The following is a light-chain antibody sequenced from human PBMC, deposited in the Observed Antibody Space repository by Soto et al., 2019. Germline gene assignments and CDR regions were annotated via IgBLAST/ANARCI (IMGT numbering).Light chain of an antibody. CDR2: DVS. V-gene: IGLV2-14*01. J-gene: IGLJ1*01. CDR1: SSDVGGYNY. CDR3: SSYTSSSTPYV. Sequence: QSVLTQPASVSGSPGQSITISCTGTSSDVGGYNYVSWYQQHPGKAPKLMIYDVSNRPSGVSNRFSGSKSGNTASLTSSVLQAEDEADYYCSSYTSSSTPYVFGTGTKLTVL.